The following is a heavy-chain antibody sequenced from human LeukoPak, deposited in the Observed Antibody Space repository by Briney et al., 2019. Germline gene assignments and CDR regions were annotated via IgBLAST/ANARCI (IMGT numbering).Heavy chain of an antibody. CDR1: GGSISSGSYY. D-gene: IGHD3-16*01. J-gene: IGHJ4*02. Sequence: VKPSETLSLTCTVSGGSISSGSYYWSWIRQPAGKGLEWIGRIYTSGSTNYNPSLKSRVTISVDTSKNQFSLKLSSVTAADTAVYYCARDYPPWGYLHWGQGTLVTVSS. V-gene: IGHV4-61*02. CDR3: ARDYPPWGYLH. CDR2: IYTSGST.